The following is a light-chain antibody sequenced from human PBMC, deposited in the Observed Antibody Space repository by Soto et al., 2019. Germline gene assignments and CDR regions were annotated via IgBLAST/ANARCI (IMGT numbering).Light chain of an antibody. CDR1: QSVRTS. CDR2: DAS. CDR3: QRRNVWPPIT. J-gene: IGKJ5*01. V-gene: IGKV3-11*01. Sequence: EVVLTQSPATLSLSTGERATLSCRASQSVRTSLAWYQHKPGQAPRLVIYDASLRANGVPARFGGSGSGTDFTLTINSLEPEDFAVYYCQRRNVWPPITFGQGTRLEIK.